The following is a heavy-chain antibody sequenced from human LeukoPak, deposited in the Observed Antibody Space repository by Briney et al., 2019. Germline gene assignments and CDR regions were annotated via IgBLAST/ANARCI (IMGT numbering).Heavy chain of an antibody. Sequence: GGSLRLSCAASGFTFSSYAMSWVRQAPGKGLEWVPSISARGISTYYADSVKGRFTTSRDNSKNTLYLQMNSLRGDDIGVYYCAKSFDFSNGHSPILTPFDSWGQGTLVSVSS. CDR3: AKSFDFSNGHSPILTPFDS. CDR2: ISARGIST. CDR1: GFTFSSYA. V-gene: IGHV3-23*01. D-gene: IGHD3-3*01. J-gene: IGHJ4*02.